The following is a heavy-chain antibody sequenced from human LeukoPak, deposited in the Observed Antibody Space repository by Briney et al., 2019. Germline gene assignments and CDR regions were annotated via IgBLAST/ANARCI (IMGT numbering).Heavy chain of an antibody. Sequence: PGGSLRLSCAASWFTVSSNYMSCVRQAPGKGLEWVSVIYSGGSTYYTDSVKGRFTISRDNSKNTLYLQMNSLRAEDTAVYYCARDTRLYSGSGSYFLDYWGQGTLVTVSS. CDR3: ARDTRLYSGSGSYFLDY. D-gene: IGHD3-10*01. CDR2: IYSGGST. J-gene: IGHJ4*02. CDR1: WFTVSSNY. V-gene: IGHV3-53*01.